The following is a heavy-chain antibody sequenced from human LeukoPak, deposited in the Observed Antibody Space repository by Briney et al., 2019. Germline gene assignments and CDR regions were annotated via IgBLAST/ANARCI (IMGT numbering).Heavy chain of an antibody. Sequence: GGSLRLSCAASGFTFSNYGMHWIRQAPGKGLEWVAFIGYDGSIKYYTDSVKGRFTISRDNSKNTVCLQMNSLRAEDTAVYYCAKVEWELLRGGSFDYWGQGTLVTVSS. CDR3: AKVEWELLRGGSFDY. V-gene: IGHV3-30*02. D-gene: IGHD1-26*01. CDR2: IGYDGSIK. J-gene: IGHJ4*02. CDR1: GFTFSNYG.